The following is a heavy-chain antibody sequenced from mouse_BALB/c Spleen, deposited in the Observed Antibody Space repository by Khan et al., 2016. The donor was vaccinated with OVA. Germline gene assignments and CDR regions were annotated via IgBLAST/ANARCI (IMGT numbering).Heavy chain of an antibody. CDR1: GYTFTTYT. J-gene: IGHJ3*01. CDR3: ARSGHLGLRGGLSY. Sequence: QVQLQQSGAELARPGASVKMSCKTSGYTFTTYTLHWVKQRPGRSLEWIGYINPSNDYTNYNQKFKDKSTLTADKSSSTAYMQLSSLTSEDSAVYSCARSGHLGLRGGLSYWGQGTLVTVSA. V-gene: IGHV1-4*01. CDR2: INPSNDYT. D-gene: IGHD3-2*01.